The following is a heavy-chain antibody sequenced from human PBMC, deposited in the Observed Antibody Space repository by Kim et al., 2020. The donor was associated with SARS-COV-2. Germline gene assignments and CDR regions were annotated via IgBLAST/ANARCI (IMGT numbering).Heavy chain of an antibody. J-gene: IGHJ4*02. V-gene: IGHV3-30*18. CDR2: ISYDGSNK. Sequence: GGSLRLSCAASGFTFSSYGMHWVRQAPGKGLEWVAVISYDGSNKYYADSVKGRFTISRDNSKNTLYLQMNSLRAEDTAVYYCAKDQLPIAVAGSAFDYWGQGTLVTVSS. D-gene: IGHD6-19*01. CDR3: AKDQLPIAVAGSAFDY. CDR1: GFTFSSYG.